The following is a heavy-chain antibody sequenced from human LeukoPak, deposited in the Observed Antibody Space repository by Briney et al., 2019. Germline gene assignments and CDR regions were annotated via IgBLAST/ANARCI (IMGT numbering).Heavy chain of an antibody. CDR3: AHVDTAMVSDYFDY. D-gene: IGHD5-18*01. Sequence: SGPTLVKPTQTLTLTCTFSGFSLSTSGGGVGWIRQPPGKALEWLALIYWDDDKRYSPSLKSRHTITKATSKHQVLLTMTNMDPVDTATYYCAHVDTAMVSDYFDYWGQGTLVTVSS. CDR1: GFSLSTSGGG. J-gene: IGHJ4*02. V-gene: IGHV2-5*02. CDR2: IYWDDDK.